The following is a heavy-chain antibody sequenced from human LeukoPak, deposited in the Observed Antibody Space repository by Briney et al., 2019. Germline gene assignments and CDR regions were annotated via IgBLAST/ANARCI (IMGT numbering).Heavy chain of an antibody. CDR3: ARGVSSSWSELDY. D-gene: IGHD6-13*01. CDR2: ISYDGSNK. CDR1: GVSIGGYA. J-gene: IGHJ4*02. V-gene: IGHV3-30*04. Sequence: GGSLRLSCAASGVSIGGYAMHWVRQAPGKGLEWVAVISYDGSNKYYADSVKGRFTISRDNSKNTLYLQINSLRAEDTAVYYCARGVSSSWSELDYWGQGALVTVSS.